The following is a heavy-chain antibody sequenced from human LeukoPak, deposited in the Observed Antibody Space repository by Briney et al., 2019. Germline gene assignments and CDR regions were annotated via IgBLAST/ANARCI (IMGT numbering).Heavy chain of an antibody. CDR1: GFTFSSYA. CDR3: AKHRRSTLVTAYFDS. CDR2: ISSRGDDT. D-gene: IGHD2-21*02. J-gene: IGHJ4*02. V-gene: IGHV3-23*01. Sequence: GGSLRLSCAASGFTFSSYAMSWVRQAPGKGLEWVSSISSRGDDTSYADSVKGRFTISRDNSKNTLYLQLNSLRVDDAAIYYCAKHRRSTLVTAYFDSWGQGTLVTVSS.